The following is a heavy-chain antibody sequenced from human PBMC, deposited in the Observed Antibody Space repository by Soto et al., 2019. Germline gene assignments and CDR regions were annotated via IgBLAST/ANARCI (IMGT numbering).Heavy chain of an antibody. CDR3: VRGNDNYDFWHKWSLDP. CDR2: IYQTGSI. D-gene: IGHD3-3*01. V-gene: IGHV4-4*02. J-gene: IGHJ5*02. Sequence: PSETLSLTCTVSGVSINNNFWGWVRQPPGKGLEWIGEIYQTGSINYNPSLRSRVTISVDKSKNQLSLKVDSVTAADTAFYYCVRGNDNYDFWHKWSLDPWGQGTLVTVSS. CDR1: GVSINNNFW.